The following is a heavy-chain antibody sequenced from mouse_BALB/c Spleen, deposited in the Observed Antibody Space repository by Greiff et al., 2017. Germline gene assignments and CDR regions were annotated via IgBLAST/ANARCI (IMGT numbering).Heavy chain of an antibody. CDR1: GYSITSGYY. D-gene: IGHD1-1*02. V-gene: IGHV3-6*02. CDR2: ISYDGSN. Sequence: ESGPGLVKPSQSLSLTCSVTGYSITSGYYWNWIRQFPGNKLEWMGYISYDGSNNYNPSLKNRISITRDTSKNQFFLKLNSVTTEDTATYYCARDRGGSVGYAMDYWGQGTSVTVSS. CDR3: ARDRGGSVGYAMDY. J-gene: IGHJ4*01.